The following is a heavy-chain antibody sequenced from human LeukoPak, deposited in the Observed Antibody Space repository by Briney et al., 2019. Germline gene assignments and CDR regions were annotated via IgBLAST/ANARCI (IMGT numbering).Heavy chain of an antibody. CDR3: ASAWGSSTSCSTPTCAFDI. Sequence: GASVKVSCKASGYTFTGYYMHWVRHAPGQGLEWMGRINPNSGGTNNEQKFQGRGTIIRDTSISTAYMELSRLRSDDTAVYYCASAWGSSTSCSTPTCAFDIWGQGTMVTVSS. CDR2: INPNSGGT. V-gene: IGHV1-2*06. D-gene: IGHD2-2*02. J-gene: IGHJ3*02. CDR1: GYTFTGYY.